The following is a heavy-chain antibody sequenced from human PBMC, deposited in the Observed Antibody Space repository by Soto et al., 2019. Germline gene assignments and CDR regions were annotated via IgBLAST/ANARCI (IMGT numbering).Heavy chain of an antibody. J-gene: IGHJ4*02. D-gene: IGHD6-6*01. V-gene: IGHV1-18*01. CDR3: ARVPHLRGQLAAFDY. Sequence: QVQLVQSGAEVKKPGASVKVSCKASGYTFTSYGISWVRQAPGQGLVWMGWISAYNGNTNYAQKLQGRVTMTTDTSTSTAYRELRSLRSDDTAVYYCARVPHLRGQLAAFDYWGQGTLVTVSS. CDR1: GYTFTSYG. CDR2: ISAYNGNT.